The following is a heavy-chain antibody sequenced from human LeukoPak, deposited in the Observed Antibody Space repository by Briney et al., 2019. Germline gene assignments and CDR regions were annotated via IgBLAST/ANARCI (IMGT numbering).Heavy chain of an antibody. CDR1: GFTFSIYG. V-gene: IGHV3-30*18. Sequence: PGRSLRLSCAASGFTFSIYGMHWVRQAPGKGLEWVAVISYDGSDKYYADSVKGRFTIPRDNSKNTLYLQMNSLRAEDTAVYYCAKGPDSSGYYYYVDYWGRGNLVTVSS. J-gene: IGHJ4*02. CDR2: ISYDGSDK. D-gene: IGHD3-22*01. CDR3: AKGPDSSGYYYYVDY.